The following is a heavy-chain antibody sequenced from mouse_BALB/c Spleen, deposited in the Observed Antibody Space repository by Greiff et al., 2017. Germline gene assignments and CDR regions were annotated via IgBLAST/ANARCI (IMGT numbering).Heavy chain of an antibody. D-gene: IGHD2-3*01. CDR3: ARHDGYYAMDY. CDR1: GFSFSSFG. Sequence: EVQGVESGGGLVQPGGSRTLSCAASGFSFSSFGMHWVRQAPEKGLEWVAYISSGSSTIYYAATLNGRFTISRDNPKNTLFLQMTSLRAEDTAMYYCARHDGYYAMDYWGQGTSVTVSS. CDR2: ISSGSSTI. J-gene: IGHJ4*01. V-gene: IGHV5-17*02.